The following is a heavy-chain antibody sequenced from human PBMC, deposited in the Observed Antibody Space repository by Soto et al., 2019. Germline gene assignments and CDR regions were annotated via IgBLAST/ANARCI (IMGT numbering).Heavy chain of an antibody. CDR1: GFTFSSYA. J-gene: IGHJ6*02. Sequence: QVQLVESGGGVVQPGRSLRLSCAASGFTFSSYAMHWVRQAPGKGLEWVAVISYDGSNKYYADSVKGRFTISRDNSKNTLYLQMNSLRAEDTAVYYCARQIVLVPAAIGGMDVWGQGTTVTVSS. V-gene: IGHV3-30-3*01. CDR2: ISYDGSNK. CDR3: ARQIVLVPAAIGGMDV. D-gene: IGHD2-2*01.